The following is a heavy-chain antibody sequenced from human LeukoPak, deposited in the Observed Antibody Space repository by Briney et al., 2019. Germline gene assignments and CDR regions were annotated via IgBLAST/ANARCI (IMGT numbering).Heavy chain of an antibody. V-gene: IGHV4-59*01. Sequence: SETLSLTCTVSGGSISRDYWSWIRQPPGKGLEWIGYIYYTGSTNYNLSLNSRVTISLETSKNQFSLNLSSVTAADTAVYYCARPRGRGVGGPYYYGGPPDYWGQGTLVTVSS. J-gene: IGHJ4*02. CDR2: IYYTGST. CDR1: GGSISRDY. CDR3: ARPRGRGVGGPYYYGGPPDY. D-gene: IGHD3-10*01.